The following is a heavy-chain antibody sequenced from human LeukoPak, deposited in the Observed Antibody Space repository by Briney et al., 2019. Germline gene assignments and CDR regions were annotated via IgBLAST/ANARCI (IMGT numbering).Heavy chain of an antibody. CDR1: GGSFSGYY. CDR2: INHSGST. V-gene: IGHV4-34*01. J-gene: IGHJ4*02. D-gene: IGHD3-10*01. Sequence: SETLSLTCAVYGGSFSGYYWSWIRQPPGKGLEWIGEINHSGSTNYNPSLKSRVTISVDTSKNQFSLKLSSVTAADTAVYYCARSITMVRGVMAFTFDYWGQGTLVTVSS. CDR3: ARSITMVRGVMAFTFDY.